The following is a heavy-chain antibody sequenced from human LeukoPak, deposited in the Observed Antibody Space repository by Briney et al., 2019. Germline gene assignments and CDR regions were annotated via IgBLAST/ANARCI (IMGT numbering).Heavy chain of an antibody. CDR2: VSDSGDKT. Sequence: GGSLRLSCAASGFTFSNYAMSWVRQAPGKGLECVSAVSDSGDKTDYADSVRGRFTIYRDNSKDTLYLQMNSLGAADTAVYYCARALDEGARFDYWGQGTLVTVSS. CDR3: ARALDEGARFDY. CDR1: GFTFSNYA. J-gene: IGHJ4*02. V-gene: IGHV3-23*01.